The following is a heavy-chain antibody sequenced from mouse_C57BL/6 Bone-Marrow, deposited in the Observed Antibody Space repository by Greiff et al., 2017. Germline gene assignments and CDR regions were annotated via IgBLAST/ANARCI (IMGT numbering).Heavy chain of an antibody. CDR2: IDPEDGET. CDR3: ARWAY. J-gene: IGHJ3*01. V-gene: IGHV14-2*01. CDR1: GFNIKDYY. Sequence: VQLQQSGAGLVKPGASVKFSCTASGFNIKDYYMHWVKQRTEQGLEWIGRIDPEDGETKSAPKFPGKATITADTSTITAYLQHSSLTAEDTAVYSCARWAYWGQGTLVTVSA.